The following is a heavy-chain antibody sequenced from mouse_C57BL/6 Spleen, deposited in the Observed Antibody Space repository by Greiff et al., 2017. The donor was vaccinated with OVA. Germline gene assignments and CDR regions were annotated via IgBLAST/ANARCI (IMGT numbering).Heavy chain of an antibody. V-gene: IGHV1-55*01. J-gene: IGHJ2*01. CDR3: ARDDGYDPYYFDY. CDR1: GYTFTSYW. Sequence: VHLQQPGAELVKPGASVKMSCKASGYTFTSYWITWVKQRPGQGLEWIGDIYPGSGSTNYNEKFKSKATLTVDTSSSTAYMQLSSLTSEDSAVYYCARDDGYDPYYFDYWGQGTTLTVSS. CDR2: IYPGSGST. D-gene: IGHD2-2*01.